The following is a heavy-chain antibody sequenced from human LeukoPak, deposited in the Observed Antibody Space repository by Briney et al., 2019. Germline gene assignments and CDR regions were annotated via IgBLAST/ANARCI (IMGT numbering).Heavy chain of an antibody. CDR2: NSGSGGST. CDR3: ATYRSPYDSSGYYQT. CDR1: GFTFSSYA. D-gene: IGHD3-22*01. Sequence: GGSLRLSCAASGFTFSSYAMSWVRQAPGKGLEWVSANSGSGGSTYYADSVKGRFTISRDNSKNTLYLQMNSLRAEDTAVYYCATYRSPYDSSGYYQTWGQGTLVTVSS. V-gene: IGHV3-23*01. J-gene: IGHJ5*02.